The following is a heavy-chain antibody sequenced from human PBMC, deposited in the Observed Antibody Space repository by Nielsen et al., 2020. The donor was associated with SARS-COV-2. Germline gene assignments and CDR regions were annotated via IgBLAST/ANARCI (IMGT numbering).Heavy chain of an antibody. D-gene: IGHD1-7*01. J-gene: IGHJ4*02. CDR2: ISSSSYI. CDR3: ARVGTTVDY. V-gene: IGHV3-21*01. Sequence: GESLKISCAASGFTFSSYSMNWVRQAPGKGLEWVSSISSSSYIYYADSVKGRFTISRDNAKNSLYLQMNSLRAEDTAVYYCARVGTTVDYWGQGTLVTVSS. CDR1: GFTFSSYS.